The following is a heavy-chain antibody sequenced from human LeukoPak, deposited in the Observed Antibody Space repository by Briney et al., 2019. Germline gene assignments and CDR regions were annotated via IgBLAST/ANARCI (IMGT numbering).Heavy chain of an antibody. J-gene: IGHJ4*02. D-gene: IGHD5-24*01. V-gene: IGHV3-74*01. CDR2: INSDGGST. Sequence: GGSLRLSRTASGFTFSSYWMHWVRQAPGKGLAWVSRINSDGGSTSYADSVKGRFTISRDNAKNTLYLQMNSLRAEDTAVYYCARRIQGMAPYYFDCWGQGTLVTVSS. CDR1: GFTFSSYW. CDR3: ARRIQGMAPYYFDC.